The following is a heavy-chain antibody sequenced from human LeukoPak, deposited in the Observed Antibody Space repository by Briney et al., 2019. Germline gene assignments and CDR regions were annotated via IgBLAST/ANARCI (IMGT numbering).Heavy chain of an antibody. V-gene: IGHV4-39*07. D-gene: IGHD3-22*01. J-gene: IGHJ4*02. CDR3: AREAYYYDSSGMVDY. CDR1: GGSISSSSYY. CDR2: IYYSGST. Sequence: NPSETLSLTCTVSGGSISSSSYYWGWIRQPPGKGLEGIGSIYYSGSTYYNPSLKSRVTISVDTSKNQFSLKLSSVTAADTAVYYCAREAYYYDSSGMVDYWGQGTLVTVSS.